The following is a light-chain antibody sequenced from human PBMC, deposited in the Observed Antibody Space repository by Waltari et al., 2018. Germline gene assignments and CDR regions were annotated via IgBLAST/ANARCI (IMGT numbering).Light chain of an antibody. CDR2: WAS. CDR3: QQYYNSPYA. Sequence: DIVMIHSPDSLAVSLGEGATLSCTSSQTLLYSATNKNYLAWYQQKPGQPPQALIYWASPRQSGVPDRFSGSGSGTSFTLTISSLQAEDVAVYYCQQYYNSPYAFGQGTKLEIK. CDR1: QTLLYSATNKNY. J-gene: IGKJ2*01. V-gene: IGKV4-1*01.